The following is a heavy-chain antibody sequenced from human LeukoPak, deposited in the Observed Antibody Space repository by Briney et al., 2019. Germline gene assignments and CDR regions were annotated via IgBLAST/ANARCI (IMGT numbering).Heavy chain of an antibody. J-gene: IGHJ5*02. Sequence: SETLSLTCAVYGGSFSGYYWSWIRQPPGKGLEWIGEINHSGSTNYNPSLKSRVTISVDTSKNQFSLKLSSVTAADTAVYYCARDDNWNYGSDWFDPWGQGTLVTVSS. CDR1: GGSFSGYY. CDR3: ARDDNWNYGSDWFDP. D-gene: IGHD1-7*01. V-gene: IGHV4-34*01. CDR2: INHSGST.